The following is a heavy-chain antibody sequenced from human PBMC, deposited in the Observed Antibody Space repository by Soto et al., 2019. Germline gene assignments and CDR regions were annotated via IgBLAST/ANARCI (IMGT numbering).Heavy chain of an antibody. CDR1: GYTFTSYG. J-gene: IGHJ3*02. CDR2: IIPIFGTA. V-gene: IGHV1-69*06. CDR3: ARHSSGYFSDAFDI. Sequence: SVKVSCKASGYTFTSYGISWVRQAPGQGLEWMGGIIPIFGTANYAQKFQGRVTITADKSTSTAYMELSSLRSEDTAVYYCARHSSGYFSDAFDIWGQGTMVTVSS. D-gene: IGHD3-22*01.